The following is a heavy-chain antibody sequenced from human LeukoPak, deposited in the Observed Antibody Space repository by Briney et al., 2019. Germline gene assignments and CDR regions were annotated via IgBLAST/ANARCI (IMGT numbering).Heavy chain of an antibody. Sequence: ASVKVSCKASGYTFTSYDINWVRQAPGQGLEWMGWINPNSGGTNYAQKFQGRVTMTRDTSISTAYMELSRLRSDDTAVYYCARDSLLGSDWPDIYNWFDPWGQGTLVTVSS. J-gene: IGHJ5*02. D-gene: IGHD6-19*01. CDR2: INPNSGGT. V-gene: IGHV1-2*02. CDR3: ARDSLLGSDWPDIYNWFDP. CDR1: GYTFTSYD.